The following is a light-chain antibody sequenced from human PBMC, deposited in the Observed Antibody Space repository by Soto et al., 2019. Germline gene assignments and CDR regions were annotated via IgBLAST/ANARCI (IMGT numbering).Light chain of an antibody. CDR2: EGS. V-gene: IGLV2-23*01. J-gene: IGLJ2*01. CDR3: CSYEGSSTLLV. CDR1: SSDVGSYNL. Sequence: QSALTQPASVSGSPGQSITISCTGTSSDVGSYNLVSWYQQHPGKAPKLMIYEGSKRPSGVSNRFSGSKSGNTASLTISGLQAEDEDDYYCCSYEGSSTLLVFSGGTKLTVL.